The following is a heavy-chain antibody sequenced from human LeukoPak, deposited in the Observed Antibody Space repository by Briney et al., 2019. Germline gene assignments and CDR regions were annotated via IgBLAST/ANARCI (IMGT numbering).Heavy chain of an antibody. D-gene: IGHD5-18*01. CDR3: ARVRYSYGYELGY. J-gene: IGHJ4*02. V-gene: IGHV4-30-2*01. CDR1: GGSISSGGYS. Sequence: SETLSLTCAVSGGSISSGGYSWSWIRQPPGKGLEWIGYIYHSGSTYYNPSLKSRVTISVDRSKNQFSLKLSSVTAADTAVYYCARVRYSYGYELGYWGQGTLVTVSS. CDR2: IYHSGST.